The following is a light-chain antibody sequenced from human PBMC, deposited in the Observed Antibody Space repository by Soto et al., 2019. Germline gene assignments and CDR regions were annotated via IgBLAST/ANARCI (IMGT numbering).Light chain of an antibody. CDR1: QSVSSI. CDR2: DAS. V-gene: IGKV3-11*01. CDR3: QQSCNWPLT. Sequence: PGERATLSCRASQSVSSILAWYQQKPGQTPRLLIYDASNRATGIPVRFSGSGSGTDFTLTISSLEPEDFAVYYCQQSCNWPLTFGGGTKVEIK. J-gene: IGKJ4*01.